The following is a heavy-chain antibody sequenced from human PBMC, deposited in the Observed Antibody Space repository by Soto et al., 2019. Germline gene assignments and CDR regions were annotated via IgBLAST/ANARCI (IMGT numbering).Heavy chain of an antibody. J-gene: IGHJ4*02. CDR1: GYTFTSYG. V-gene: IGHV1-18*01. Sequence: QVQLVQSGPEVEKPGASVKVSCKTSGYTFTSYGISWVRQAPGQGLEWMGWISTDKGKTNYAQKFQGRVTMTTDTSTSTAYMELRSPTSDDTAVYYCATRSPAFDYWGQGTLVTVS. CDR3: ATRSPAFDY. CDR2: ISTDKGKT.